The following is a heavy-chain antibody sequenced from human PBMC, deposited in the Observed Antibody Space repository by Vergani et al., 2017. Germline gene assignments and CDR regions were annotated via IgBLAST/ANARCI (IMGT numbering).Heavy chain of an antibody. V-gene: IGHV5-51*01. J-gene: IGHJ4*02. CDR1: GLSFTNYW. D-gene: IGHD3-22*01. Sequence: EVQLVQSGAEVKKPGESLKISCQISGLSFTNYWIGWVRQMPGKGLEWMGIIHPADSDTRYSPSFQGQVTISVDKSISTAYLQRSSLRASDSAMYYCARLYGRDSSGSKYFDYWGEGALVTVSS. CDR2: IHPADSDT. CDR3: ARLYGRDSSGSKYFDY.